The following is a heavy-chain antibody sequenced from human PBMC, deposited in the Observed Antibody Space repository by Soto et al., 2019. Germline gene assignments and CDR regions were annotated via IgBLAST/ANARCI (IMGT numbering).Heavy chain of an antibody. Sequence: QVQLVQSGAEVKKPGASVKVSCKASGYTFTSYGISWVRQAPGQGLEWMGWISAYNGNTKSAQKRQGRITMTXXTSTSTAYMELRSLRSDDTAVYYCARDLAVGLVDYWGQGTLVTVSS. D-gene: IGHD6-19*01. CDR1: GYTFTSYG. J-gene: IGHJ4*02. V-gene: IGHV1-18*01. CDR2: ISAYNGNT. CDR3: ARDLAVGLVDY.